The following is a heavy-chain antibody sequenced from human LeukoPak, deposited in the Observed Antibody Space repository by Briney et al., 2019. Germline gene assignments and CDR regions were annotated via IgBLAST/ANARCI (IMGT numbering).Heavy chain of an antibody. D-gene: IGHD4-17*01. CDR3: ASMTTVTSFNF. J-gene: IGHJ4*02. V-gene: IGHV4-34*01. CDR1: GGPFSGYY. CDR2: INHSGST. Sequence: PSETLSLTCAVYGGPFSGYYWSWIRQPPGKGLEWIGEINHSGSTNYNPSLKSRVTISVDTSKNHFSLKLSSVTAADTAVYYCASMTTVTSFNFWGQGTLVTVSS.